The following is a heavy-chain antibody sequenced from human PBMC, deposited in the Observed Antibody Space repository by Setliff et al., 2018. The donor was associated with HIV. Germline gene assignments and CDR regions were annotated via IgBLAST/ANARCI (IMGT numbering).Heavy chain of an antibody. D-gene: IGHD5-12*01. CDR1: GGSISSSSYY. J-gene: IGHJ4*02. CDR2: IYYSGST. V-gene: IGHV4-39*01. CDR3: ARQPLYNDYDWRSYYFDY. Sequence: PSETLSLTCTVSGGSISSSSYYWGWIRQPPGKGLEWIGSIYYSGSTYYNPSLKSRVTISVDTSKNQFSLKLRSVTAADTAVYYCARQPLYNDYDWRSYYFDYWGQGSLVTV.